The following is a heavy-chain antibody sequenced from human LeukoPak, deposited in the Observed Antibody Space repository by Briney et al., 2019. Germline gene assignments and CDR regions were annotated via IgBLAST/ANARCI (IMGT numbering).Heavy chain of an antibody. D-gene: IGHD1-26*01. CDR2: INPNSGGT. V-gene: IGHV1-2*02. Sequence: ASVKVSCKASGYTFTGYYMHWVRQAPGQGLEWMGWINPNSGGTNYAQKFQGRVTMTRDTSISTAYMELSRLRSDDTAVYYCAAVNLEATGLDYWGQGTLVTVSS. J-gene: IGHJ4*02. CDR3: AAVNLEATGLDY. CDR1: GYTFTGYY.